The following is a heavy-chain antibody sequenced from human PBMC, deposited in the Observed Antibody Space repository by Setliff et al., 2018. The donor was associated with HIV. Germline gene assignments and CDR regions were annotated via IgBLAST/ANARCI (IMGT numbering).Heavy chain of an antibody. CDR1: GGSIGSGSAY. D-gene: IGHD3-3*01. CDR3: ARRDYNFSGTFDI. V-gene: IGHV4-61*02. J-gene: IGHJ3*02. CDR2: IYTRGRT. Sequence: SETLSLTCTVSGGSIGSGSAYWSWIRQPAGKGLEWIGRIYTRGRTLYNPSLTSRVTISIDTSKNQFSLRLDSVTAADTAVYYCARRDYNFSGTFDIWGQGTMVTVSS.